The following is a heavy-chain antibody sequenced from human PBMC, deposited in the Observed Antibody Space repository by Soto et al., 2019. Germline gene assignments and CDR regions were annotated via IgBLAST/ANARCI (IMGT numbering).Heavy chain of an antibody. Sequence: QVQLVESGGGVVQPGRSLRLSCAASGFTFSSYGMHWVRQAPGKGLEWVAVISYDGSNKYYADSVKGRFTISRDNSKNTLYLQMNSLRAEDTAVYYCARHWTTDGMDVWGQGTTVTVSS. CDR3: ARHWTTDGMDV. V-gene: IGHV3-30*03. J-gene: IGHJ6*02. D-gene: IGHD4-17*01. CDR2: ISYDGSNK. CDR1: GFTFSSYG.